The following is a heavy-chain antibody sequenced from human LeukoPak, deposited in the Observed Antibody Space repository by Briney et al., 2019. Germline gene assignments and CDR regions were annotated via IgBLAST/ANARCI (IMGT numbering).Heavy chain of an antibody. CDR3: ARFRVEYSSSSFPFDY. V-gene: IGHV7-4-1*02. D-gene: IGHD6-6*01. CDR2: INTNTGNP. J-gene: IGHJ4*02. CDR1: GYTFTSYA. Sequence: ASAKVSCKASGYTFTSYAMNWVRQAPGQGLEWMGWINTNTGNPTYAQGFTGRFVFSLDTSVSTAYLQISSLKAEDTAVYYCARFRVEYSSSSFPFDYWGQGTLVTVSS.